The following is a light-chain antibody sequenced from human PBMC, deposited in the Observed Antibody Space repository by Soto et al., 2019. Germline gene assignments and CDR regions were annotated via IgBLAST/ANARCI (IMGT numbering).Light chain of an antibody. CDR1: SSDVGGYNY. Sequence: QSALTQPASVSGSPGQSITISCTGTSSDVGGYNYVSWYQQLPGKAPELMIYEVTNRPSGVSNRFSGSKSGNTASLTISGLQAEDEADYYCSSYAGSSNVFGTGTKLTVL. J-gene: IGLJ1*01. CDR3: SSYAGSSNV. CDR2: EVT. V-gene: IGLV2-14*01.